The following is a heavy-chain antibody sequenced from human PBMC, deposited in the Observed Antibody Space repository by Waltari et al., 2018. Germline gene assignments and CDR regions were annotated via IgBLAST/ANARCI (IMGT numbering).Heavy chain of an antibody. V-gene: IGHV4-59*08. Sequence: QVQLQESGPGLVKPSETLSLTCTVSGGSISGFYWSWIRQTPGKGLEWIGFVHYSGSTTYNPSLKSRVTISLDTPKNQFSLRLSSVTAADTAVYYCVRFIRLQLDWFDPWGQGALV. J-gene: IGHJ5*02. CDR2: VHYSGST. D-gene: IGHD4-4*01. CDR1: GGSISGFY. CDR3: VRFIRLQLDWFDP.